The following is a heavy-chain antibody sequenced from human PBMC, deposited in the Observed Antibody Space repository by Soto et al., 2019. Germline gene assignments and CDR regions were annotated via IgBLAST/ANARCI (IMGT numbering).Heavy chain of an antibody. J-gene: IGHJ6*02. Sequence: RASVKVSCKASGGTFSSFAINWARQAPGQGPEWMGGTIPILGTANYAQKFQGRVTTIADETTNTASLELTSLRSEDTAVYYCARGNALDIWGQGTTVTVSS. V-gene: IGHV1-69*13. CDR1: GGTFSSFA. CDR2: TIPILGTA. CDR3: ARGNALDI.